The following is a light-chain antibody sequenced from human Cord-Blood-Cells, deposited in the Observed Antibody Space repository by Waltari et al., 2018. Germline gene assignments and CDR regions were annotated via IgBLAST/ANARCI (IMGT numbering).Light chain of an antibody. CDR3: QQSYSTPWT. Sequence: DIQMTQSPSSLSASVGDRVTITCRASQSISSYLNWYQQKPGKAPKLLIYAASSVQIGVPSRFSGSGSGTDFTLTISSLQPEDFATYYCQQSYSTPWTFGQGTKVEIK. J-gene: IGKJ1*01. CDR2: AAS. CDR1: QSISSY. V-gene: IGKV1-39*01.